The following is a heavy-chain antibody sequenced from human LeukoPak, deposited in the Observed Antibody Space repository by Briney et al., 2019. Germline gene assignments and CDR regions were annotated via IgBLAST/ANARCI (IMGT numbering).Heavy chain of an antibody. CDR3: ARTQGVYYGGNSGAFDI. V-gene: IGHV1-3*01. CDR1: GYTFTSYA. Sequence: ASVKVSCKASGYTFTSYAMHWVRQAPGQRLEWMGWINAGNGNTKYSQKFQGRVTITRDTSASTAYMEVSSLRSEDTAVYHCARTQGVYYGGNSGAFDIWGQGTVVTVSS. CDR2: INAGNGNT. J-gene: IGHJ3*02. D-gene: IGHD4-23*01.